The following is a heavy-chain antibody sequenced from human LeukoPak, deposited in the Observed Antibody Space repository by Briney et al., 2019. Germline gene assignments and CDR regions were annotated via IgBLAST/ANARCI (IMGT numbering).Heavy chain of an antibody. D-gene: IGHD3-10*01. CDR2: ISSSSSYI. J-gene: IGHJ6*02. Sequence: GGSLRLSSAASGFTFSIYSMNWVRQAPRKGLEWVSSISSSSSYIYYAHSVKGRFTISSDNAKNSLYLQMNSLRAEDTAVYYCARDQGGLLWFGELLGYYYGMDVWGQGTTVTVSS. CDR3: ARDQGGLLWFGELLGYYYGMDV. CDR1: GFTFSIYS. V-gene: IGHV3-21*01.